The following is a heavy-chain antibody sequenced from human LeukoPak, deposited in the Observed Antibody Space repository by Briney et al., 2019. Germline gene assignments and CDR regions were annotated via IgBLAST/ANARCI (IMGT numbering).Heavy chain of an antibody. CDR3: ATRVGGQWDY. D-gene: IGHD6-19*01. J-gene: IGHJ4*02. V-gene: IGHV3-23*01. CDR1: GFTFSVAW. Sequence: GGSLRLSCAASGFTFSVAWMSWVRQAPGKGLEWVSAISGSGGSTYYADSVKGRFTISRDNSKNTLYLQVNSLRAEDTAVYYCATRVGGQWDYWGQGTLVTVSS. CDR2: ISGSGGST.